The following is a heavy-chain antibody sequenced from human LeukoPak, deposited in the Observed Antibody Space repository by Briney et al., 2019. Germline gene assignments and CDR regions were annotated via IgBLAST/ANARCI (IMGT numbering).Heavy chain of an antibody. V-gene: IGHV4-39*01. J-gene: IGHJ5*02. CDR2: MYYSGST. D-gene: IGHD1-26*01. Sequence: SETLSFTCTVSGGSISSSSYYWGWIRQPPGKGLEWIGSMYYSGSTYYNPSLKSRVTISLDTSKNQFSLKLSSVTTADTAVYYCARSRAAYSNWFDPWGQGTLVTVSS. CDR1: GGSISSSSYY. CDR3: ARSRAAYSNWFDP.